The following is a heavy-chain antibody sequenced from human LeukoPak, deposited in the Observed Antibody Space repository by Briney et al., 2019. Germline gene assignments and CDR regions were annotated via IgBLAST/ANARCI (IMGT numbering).Heavy chain of an antibody. CDR1: GFTFSSYA. V-gene: IGHV3-23*01. J-gene: IGHJ6*02. CDR3: AKAERPGHYGMDV. CDR2: ITASTGST. Sequence: GASLRLSCAASGFTFSSYAMSWVRQAPGKGLEWVSSITASTGSTYYADSVKGRFTISRDNSKNTLYLQMNSLRADDTAVYYCAKAERPGHYGMDVWGPGTTVTVSS. D-gene: IGHD1-14*01.